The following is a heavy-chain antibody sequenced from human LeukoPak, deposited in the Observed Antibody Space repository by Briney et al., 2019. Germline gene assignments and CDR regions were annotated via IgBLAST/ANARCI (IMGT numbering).Heavy chain of an antibody. CDR3: ARSYSNSWYYFDF. Sequence: SGTLSLTCAVSGGSISSSNWWSWVRQPPGKGLEWIGEIYHSGSTNYNPSLKSRVTISVDTSKDQFSLKLGSLTAADTALYYCARSYSNSWYYFDFWGQGTLVTVSS. J-gene: IGHJ4*02. V-gene: IGHV4-4*02. CDR2: IYHSGST. D-gene: IGHD6-13*01. CDR1: GGSISSSNW.